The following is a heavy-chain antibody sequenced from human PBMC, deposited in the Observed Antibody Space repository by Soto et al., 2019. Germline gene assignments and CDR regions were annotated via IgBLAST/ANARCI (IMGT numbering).Heavy chain of an antibody. Sequence: QITLKESGPTLVKPTQTLTLTCTFSGFSLSTSGVGVGWIRQPPGKALEWLALIYWDDDKRYSPSLKSRLTTXKXXSKNQVVLTMTNMDPVDTATYYCAHVYGGYDNFDYWGQGTLVTVSS. J-gene: IGHJ4*02. CDR2: IYWDDDK. D-gene: IGHD5-12*01. CDR1: GFSLSTSGVG. CDR3: AHVYGGYDNFDY. V-gene: IGHV2-5*02.